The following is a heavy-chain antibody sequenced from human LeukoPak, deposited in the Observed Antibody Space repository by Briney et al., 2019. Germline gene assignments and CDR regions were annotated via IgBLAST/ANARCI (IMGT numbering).Heavy chain of an antibody. J-gene: IGHJ4*02. V-gene: IGHV3-48*01. CDR2: ISSSSSTI. CDR3: AKGWSGESFGAQFDY. D-gene: IGHD3-10*01. Sequence: GGSLRLSCAASGFTFSSYSMNWVRQAPGKGLEWVSYISSSSSTIYYADSVKGRFTISRDNSKNTLYLQMNSLRAEDTALYYCAKGWSGESFGAQFDYWGQGTLVTVSS. CDR1: GFTFSSYS.